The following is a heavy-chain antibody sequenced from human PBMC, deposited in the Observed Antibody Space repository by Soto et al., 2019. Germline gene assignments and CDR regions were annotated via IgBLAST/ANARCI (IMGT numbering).Heavy chain of an antibody. V-gene: IGHV1-3*01. Sequence: ASVKVSCKASGYTFTSYAMHWVRQAPGQRLEWMGWINAGNGNTKYSQKFQGRVTITRDTSASTAYMELSSLRSEDTAVYDCSRDHSGSSSEAFDIWGQGTMVTVSS. D-gene: IGHD6-6*01. CDR3: SRDHSGSSSEAFDI. J-gene: IGHJ3*02. CDR1: GYTFTSYA. CDR2: INAGNGNT.